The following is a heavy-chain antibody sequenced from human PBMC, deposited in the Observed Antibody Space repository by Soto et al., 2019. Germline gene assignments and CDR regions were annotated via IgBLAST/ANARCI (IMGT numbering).Heavy chain of an antibody. CDR1: GFNIDDYG. Sequence: PGGSLRLSSVASGFNIDDYGMSWVRQVPGKGLEWVSGIYCKGGNRHYADSVKGRFTISRDNAKNSLYLQLDSLRAEDTALYYSVRSGDYRSGSYWYFFDYWGQGTQVTVSS. J-gene: IGHJ4*02. V-gene: IGHV3-20*04. CDR2: IYCKGGNR. D-gene: IGHD3-10*01. CDR3: VRSGDYRSGSYWYFFDY.